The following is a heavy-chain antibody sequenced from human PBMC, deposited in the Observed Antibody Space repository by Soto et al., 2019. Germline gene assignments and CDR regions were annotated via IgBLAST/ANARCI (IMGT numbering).Heavy chain of an antibody. D-gene: IGHD3-16*01. CDR3: ATDEYFGSEINFYYYAMDV. V-gene: IGHV4-31*03. J-gene: IGHJ6*02. CDR1: GGSINIGGYF. Sequence: QVQLQESGPGLVKPSQTLSLACTVSGGSINIGGYFWSWVRQFPGKGLEWIGHLYYNGSTYYNPSLKIRVTISRDTSKNQFSLRLTSVTAADTAVYYCATDEYFGSEINFYYYAMDVWGQGTTVTVSS. CDR2: LYYNGST.